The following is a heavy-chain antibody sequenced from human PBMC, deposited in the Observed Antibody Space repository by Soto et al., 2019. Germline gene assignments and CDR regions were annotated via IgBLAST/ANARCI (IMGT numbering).Heavy chain of an antibody. D-gene: IGHD3-10*01. Sequence: PSETLSLTCTVSGDSVSRYYWNWIRQPPGKGLEWIGYIYNSGSTNYNPSLKSRVTISVDTSKNQFSLTLTSVTAADTAVYYCARAPTYSYGSGTPYCFYAMDVWGRGTTVTASS. CDR1: GDSVSRYY. CDR3: ARAPTYSYGSGTPYCFYAMDV. J-gene: IGHJ6*02. CDR2: IYNSGST. V-gene: IGHV4-59*02.